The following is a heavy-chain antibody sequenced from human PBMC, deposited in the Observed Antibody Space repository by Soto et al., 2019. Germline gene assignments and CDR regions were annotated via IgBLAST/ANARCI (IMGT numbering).Heavy chain of an antibody. CDR1: GLRFSSSA. J-gene: IGHJ4*02. Sequence: PGGCLRLSCAVSGLRFSSSAITWVRQVPGKGLGWVSSISGSGGSTYYSDSVSGRFTISRDNSKKMLYLEMNSLKGDDTAVYYCAKDGAWGDHYYWYNWGQGTLVTVSS. CDR2: ISGSGGST. V-gene: IGHV3-23*01. D-gene: IGHD2-21*02. CDR3: AKDGAWGDHYYWYN.